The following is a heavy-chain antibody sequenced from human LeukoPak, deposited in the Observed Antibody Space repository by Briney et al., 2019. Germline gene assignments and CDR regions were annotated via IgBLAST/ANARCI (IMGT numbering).Heavy chain of an antibody. J-gene: IGHJ6*02. D-gene: IGHD3-10*01. V-gene: IGHV4-59*01. CDR2: IYYSGST. Sequence: SETLSLTCTVSGGSISSYYWSWIRQPPGKGLEWIGYIYYSGSTNYNPSLKSRVTISVDTSKNQFSLKLSSVTAADTAVYYCARDQLLWFGELYYYYGMDVWGQGTTVTVSS. CDR3: ARDQLLWFGELYYYYGMDV. CDR1: GGSISSYY.